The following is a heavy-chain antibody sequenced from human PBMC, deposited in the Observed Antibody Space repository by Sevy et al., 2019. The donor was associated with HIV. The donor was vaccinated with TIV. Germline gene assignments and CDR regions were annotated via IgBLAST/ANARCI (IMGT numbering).Heavy chain of an antibody. CDR1: GLTFSVYW. Sequence: GGSLRLSCAASGLTFSVYWMNWLRQAPGKGLEWVANIKGDGSDKHYVDSVEGRFTISRDNGKNLLYLQMNSLRVEDTAVYYCAHETIGRFDSWGQGTLVTVSS. V-gene: IGHV3-7*01. CDR3: AHETIGRFDS. J-gene: IGHJ4*02. D-gene: IGHD3-16*01. CDR2: IKGDGSDK.